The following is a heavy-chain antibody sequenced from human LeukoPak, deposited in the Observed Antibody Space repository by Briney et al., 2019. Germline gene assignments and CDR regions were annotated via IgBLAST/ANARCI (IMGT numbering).Heavy chain of an antibody. CDR3: AKDAYDSSAYYNY. CDR1: GGSFSGYY. CDR2: ISGSGVNT. J-gene: IGHJ4*02. Sequence: ETLSLTCAVYGGSFSGYYMSWIRQAPGKGLEWVSDISGSGVNTYYADSVKGRFTISRDNSKNTLYLQMNSLRAEDTAVYYCAKDAYDSSAYYNYWGQGTLVTVSS. V-gene: IGHV3-23*01. D-gene: IGHD3-22*01.